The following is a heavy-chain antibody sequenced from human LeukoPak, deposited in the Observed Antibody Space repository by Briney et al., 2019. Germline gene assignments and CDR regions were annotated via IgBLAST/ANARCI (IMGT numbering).Heavy chain of an antibody. J-gene: IGHJ3*02. Sequence: PSETLSLTCTVSGGSISSYYWSWIRQPPGKGLEWIRNIYYSGSTNYNPSLKSRVTISVDTSKNQFSLKLRSVTAADTAVYYCAREVIPVRDHDAFDIWGQGTMVTVSS. CDR3: AREVIPVRDHDAFDI. D-gene: IGHD3-16*02. V-gene: IGHV4-59*01. CDR1: GGSISSYY. CDR2: IYYSGST.